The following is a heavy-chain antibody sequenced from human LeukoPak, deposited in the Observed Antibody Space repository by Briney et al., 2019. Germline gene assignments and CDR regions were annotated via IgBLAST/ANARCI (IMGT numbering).Heavy chain of an antibody. J-gene: IGHJ4*02. CDR1: GFTFSSYI. CDR2: ISSSSSYI. CDR3: ASGGPSGYSYGCYY. D-gene: IGHD5-18*01. V-gene: IGHV3-21*01. Sequence: PGGSLRLSCAASGFTFSSYIMNWVRQAPGKGLEWVSSISSSSSYIYYADSVKGRFTISRDNAKNSLYLQMNSLRAEDTAVYYCASGGPSGYSYGCYYWGQGTLVTVSS.